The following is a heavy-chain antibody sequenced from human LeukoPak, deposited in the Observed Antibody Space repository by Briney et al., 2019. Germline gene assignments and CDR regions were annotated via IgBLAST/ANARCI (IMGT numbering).Heavy chain of an antibody. J-gene: IGHJ5*02. V-gene: IGHV4-31*03. CDR1: GGSISSGGYY. Sequence: PSQTLSLTCTVSGGSISSGGYYWSWIRQHPGKGLEWIGYIYYSGSTYYNPSLKSRVTISVDTSKNQFSLKLSSVTAADTAVYYCARGRGKTTVNPGGWFDPWGQGTLVTVSS. D-gene: IGHD4-11*01. CDR2: IYYSGST. CDR3: ARGRGKTTVNPGGWFDP.